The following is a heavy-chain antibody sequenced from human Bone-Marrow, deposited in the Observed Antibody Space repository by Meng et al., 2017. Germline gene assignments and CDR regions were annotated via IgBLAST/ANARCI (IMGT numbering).Heavy chain of an antibody. CDR1: GFTFSSYA. CDR2: ISSNGGST. J-gene: IGHJ4*02. CDR3: AKGGRGYSYGYVDY. D-gene: IGHD5-18*01. Sequence: GESLKISCAASGFTFSSYAMHWVRQAPGKGLEYVSAISSNGGSTYYANSVKGRFTISRDNSKNTLYLQMGSLRAEDMAVYYCAKGGRGYSYGYVDYWGQGTLVTVSS. V-gene: IGHV3-64*01.